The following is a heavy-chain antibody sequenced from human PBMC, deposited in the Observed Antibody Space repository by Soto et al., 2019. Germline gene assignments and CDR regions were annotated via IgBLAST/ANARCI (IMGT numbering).Heavy chain of an antibody. V-gene: IGHV4-39*01. D-gene: IGHD2-21*02. Sequence: QLQLQESGPGLVKPSETLSLTCTVSGGSISSSSYYWGWIRQPPGKGLEWIGSIYYSGSTYYNPSLKSRVTISVDTSKNQFSLKLSSVTAADTAVYYCARHEIVVVTAPYYFDYWGQGTLVTVSS. J-gene: IGHJ4*02. CDR2: IYYSGST. CDR1: GGSISSSSYY. CDR3: ARHEIVVVTAPYYFDY.